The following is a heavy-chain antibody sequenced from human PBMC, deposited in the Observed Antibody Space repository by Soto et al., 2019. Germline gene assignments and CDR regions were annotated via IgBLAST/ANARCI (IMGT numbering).Heavy chain of an antibody. D-gene: IGHD3-10*01. Sequence: ITLKESGPTLVKPTQTLTLTCTFSGFSLNTGGVGVGWVRQPRGKAMEWLALIYWDDDERYRPSLRSRLNITKDTTNNQVVLTMTNMAPEDTATYYCVRNWRYYGGDYYYGMDAWGQGTTVTVSS. CDR2: IYWDDDE. V-gene: IGHV2-5*02. CDR1: GFSLNTGGVG. CDR3: VRNWRYYGGDYYYGMDA. J-gene: IGHJ6*02.